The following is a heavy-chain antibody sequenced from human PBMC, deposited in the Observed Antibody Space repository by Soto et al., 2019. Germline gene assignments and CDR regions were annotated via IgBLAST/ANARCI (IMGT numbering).Heavy chain of an antibody. CDR1: GYTFTSYD. Sequence: QVQLVQSGAEVKEPGASVRVSCKASGYTFTSYDINWVRQATGQGLEWMGWMNPESRNTGYAQKFQGRVTMTRDTSISTAYMELTSLRSEDTAVYYCARFVRHQLPTIDFWGQGTLVTASS. D-gene: IGHD2-2*01. V-gene: IGHV1-8*01. CDR3: ARFVRHQLPTIDF. CDR2: MNPESRNT. J-gene: IGHJ4*02.